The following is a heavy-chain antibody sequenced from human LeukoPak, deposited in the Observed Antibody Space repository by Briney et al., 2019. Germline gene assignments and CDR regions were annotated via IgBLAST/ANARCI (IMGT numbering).Heavy chain of an antibody. CDR1: GGTFSSYA. D-gene: IGHD5-18*01. Sequence: SVKVSCKASGGTFSSYAISWVRQAPGQGLEWMGGITPIFGTANYAQKFQGRVTITADESTSTAYMELSSLRSEDTAVYYCARGEYSYGYDYYYGMDVWGQGTTVTVSS. CDR3: ARGEYSYGYDYYYGMDV. CDR2: ITPIFGTA. J-gene: IGHJ6*02. V-gene: IGHV1-69*01.